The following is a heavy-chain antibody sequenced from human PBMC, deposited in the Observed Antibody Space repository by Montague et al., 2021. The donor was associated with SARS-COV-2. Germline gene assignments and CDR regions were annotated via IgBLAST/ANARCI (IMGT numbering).Heavy chain of an antibody. V-gene: IGHV4-59*13. D-gene: IGHD5-24*01. J-gene: IGHJ4*02. CDR1: GGSISSYY. CDR3: ARGDVEMATIKSGGPFYHFDY. CDR2: IYYSGST. Sequence: SETLSLTCNVSGGSISSYYWSWIRQPPGEGLEWIGYIYYSGSTNYNPSLKSPVTISVDTSKNQFSLKLSSVTAADTAVYYCARGDVEMATIKSGGPFYHFDYWGQGTLVTVSS.